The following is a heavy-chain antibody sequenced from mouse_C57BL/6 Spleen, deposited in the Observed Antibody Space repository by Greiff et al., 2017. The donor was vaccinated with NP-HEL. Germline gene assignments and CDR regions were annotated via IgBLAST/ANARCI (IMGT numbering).Heavy chain of an antibody. CDR3: AKQVTTVVRDYAMDY. V-gene: IGHV2-5*01. Sequence: QVQLQQSGPGLVQPSQSLSITCTVSGFSLTSYGVHWVRQSPGKGLEWLGVIWRGGSTDYNAAFMSRLSITKDNSKSQVFFKMNSLQADDTAIYYGAKQVTTVVRDYAMDYWGQGTSVTVSS. J-gene: IGHJ4*01. CDR2: IWRGGST. CDR1: GFSLTSYG. D-gene: IGHD1-1*01.